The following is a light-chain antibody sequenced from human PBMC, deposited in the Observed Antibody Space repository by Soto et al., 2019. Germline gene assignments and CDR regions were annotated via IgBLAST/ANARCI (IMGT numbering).Light chain of an antibody. Sequence: QSVLTQPASVSGSPGQSITISCTGTSNDVGGYNYVSWYQHHPGKAPKLMIYEVSNRPSGVSNRFSGSKSGNTAPLTISGLQAEDEGDYYCSSYTSSSPYVFGTGTKVTVL. CDR2: EVS. V-gene: IGLV2-14*01. CDR1: SNDVGGYNY. CDR3: SSYTSSSPYV. J-gene: IGLJ1*01.